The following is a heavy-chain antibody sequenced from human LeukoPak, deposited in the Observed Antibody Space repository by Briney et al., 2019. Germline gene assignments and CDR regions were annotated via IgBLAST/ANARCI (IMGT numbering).Heavy chain of an antibody. Sequence: GASVKVSCKASGYTFTSYDINWVRQATGQGLEWMGWMNPNSGNTGYAQKFQGRVTMTRNTSISTAYMELSSLRSEDTAVYYCARGYCSSTSCYFGYWFDPRGQGTLVTVSS. J-gene: IGHJ5*02. D-gene: IGHD2-2*01. V-gene: IGHV1-8*01. CDR1: GYTFTSYD. CDR2: MNPNSGNT. CDR3: ARGYCSSTSCYFGYWFDP.